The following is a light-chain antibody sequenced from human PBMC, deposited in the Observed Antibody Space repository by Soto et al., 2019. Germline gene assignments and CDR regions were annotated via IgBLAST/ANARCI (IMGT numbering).Light chain of an antibody. CDR2: SAY. CDR1: QSVSTN. Sequence: ETVMTHSPATLSVFPGEGATLSCRASQSVSTNLAWYQCKPGQAPRLLIYSAYIRATGIPARFSGRGSGTDFALTLCSLRSEDYAVYLCQQYNRWPPITLGQGTRLEI. V-gene: IGKV3-15*01. J-gene: IGKJ5*01. CDR3: QQYNRWPPIT.